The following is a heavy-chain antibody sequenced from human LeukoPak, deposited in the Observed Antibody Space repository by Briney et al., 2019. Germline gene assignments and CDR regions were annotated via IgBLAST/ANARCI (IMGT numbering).Heavy chain of an antibody. D-gene: IGHD3-3*01. CDR1: GFTFSTYA. CDR3: AKGQGGDFWSGSAYFD. CDR2: ISGRGDST. V-gene: IGHV3-23*01. J-gene: IGHJ4*02. Sequence: GSLRLSCAASGFTFSTYAMSWVRQAPGKGLEWVSGISGRGDSTYNADSVKGRFTVSRDNSKNTLYLQMNSLTAEDTAVYYCAKGQGGDFWSGSAYFDWGQGTLVTVSS.